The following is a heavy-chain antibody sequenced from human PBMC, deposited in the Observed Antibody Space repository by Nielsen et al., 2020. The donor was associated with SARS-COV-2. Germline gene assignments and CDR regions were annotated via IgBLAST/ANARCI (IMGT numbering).Heavy chain of an antibody. J-gene: IGHJ4*02. V-gene: IGHV3-23*01. CDR1: GFTFSSYA. CDR2: ISGSGGST. D-gene: IGHD1-26*01. Sequence: GESLKISCAASGFTFSSYAMSWVRQAPGKGLEWVSAISGSGGSTYYADSVKGRFTISRDNSKNTLYLQMNSLRAEDTAVYYCAKDRVGATDYWGQGTLVTVSS. CDR3: AKDRVGATDY.